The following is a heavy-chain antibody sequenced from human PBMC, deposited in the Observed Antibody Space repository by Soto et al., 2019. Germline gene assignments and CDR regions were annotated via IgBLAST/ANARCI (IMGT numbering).Heavy chain of an antibody. CDR1: GFTFSSYG. CDR2: IWYDGSNK. D-gene: IGHD3-3*01. Sequence: QVQLVESGGGVVQPGRSLRLSCAASGFTFSSYGMHWVRQAPGKGLEWVAVIWYDGSNKYYADSVKGRFTISRDNSKNTLYLQMNSLRAEDTAVYYCARDPWSGYYTGMNHGYYYYGMDVW. CDR3: ARDPWSGYYTGMNHGYYYYGMDV. J-gene: IGHJ6*01. V-gene: IGHV3-33*01.